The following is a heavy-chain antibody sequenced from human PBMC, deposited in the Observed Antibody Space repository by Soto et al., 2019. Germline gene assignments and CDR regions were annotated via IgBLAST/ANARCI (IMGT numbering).Heavy chain of an antibody. CDR2: IYYSGST. CDR3: ARNPTYGSPFDY. CDR1: GGSISSYY. J-gene: IGHJ4*02. V-gene: IGHV4-59*01. D-gene: IGHD1-26*01. Sequence: SETLSLTCTVSGGSISSYYWSWIRQPPGKGLEWIGYIYYSGSTNYNPSLKSRVTISVDTSKNQFSLKLSSVTAADTAVYYCARNPTYGSPFDYWGQGTLVTVSS.